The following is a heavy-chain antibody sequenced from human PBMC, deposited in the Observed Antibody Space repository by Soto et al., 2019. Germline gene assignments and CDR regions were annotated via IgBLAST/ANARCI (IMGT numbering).Heavy chain of an antibody. V-gene: IGHV3-7*01. CDR1: GFTLSSYW. Sequence: GGSLRLSCEASGFTLSSYWMSWIRQAPGKGLEWVANTRQDVGQSYLVDSVQGRFTISRDNAKNSVYLQMNSLRAEDTAVYYCVRDGSPSGHLDSWGPGTLVTVSS. CDR3: VRDGSPSGHLDS. D-gene: IGHD6-13*01. CDR2: TRQDVGQS. J-gene: IGHJ4*02.